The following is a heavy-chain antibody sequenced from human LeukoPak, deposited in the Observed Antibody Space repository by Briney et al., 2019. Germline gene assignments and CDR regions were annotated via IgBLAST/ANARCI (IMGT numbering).Heavy chain of an antibody. J-gene: IGHJ4*02. V-gene: IGHV4-59*08. Sequence: PSETLSLTCTVSGDSISPYYWSWLRQPPGKGLEWIGHIYFSGGTNHNPSLQSRVTISVDTSKNQFSLKLSSVTATDTAVYYCARLRRDWGNLDHWGQGTLVTVSS. D-gene: IGHD7-27*01. CDR1: GDSISPYY. CDR3: ARLRRDWGNLDH. CDR2: IYFSGGT.